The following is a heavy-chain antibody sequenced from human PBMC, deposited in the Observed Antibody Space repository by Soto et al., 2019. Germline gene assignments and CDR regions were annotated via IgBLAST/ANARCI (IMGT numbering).Heavy chain of an antibody. D-gene: IGHD4-17*01. CDR1: GGSISSGGYS. V-gene: IGHV4-30-2*01. CDR2: IYHSGNT. CDR3: ARAGFGYGDYPNPPYFDY. J-gene: IGHJ4*02. Sequence: SETLSLTCAVSGGSISSGGYSWSWIRQPPGKGLEWIGYIYHSGNTYYNPSLKSRVTISVDTSKNQFSLKLSSVTAADTAVYYCARAGFGYGDYPNPPYFDYWGQGTLVTVSS.